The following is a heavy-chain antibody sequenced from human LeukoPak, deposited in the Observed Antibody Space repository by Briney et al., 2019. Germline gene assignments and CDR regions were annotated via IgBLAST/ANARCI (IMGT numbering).Heavy chain of an antibody. V-gene: IGHV3-23*01. D-gene: IGHD6-19*01. Sequence: PGGSLRLSCAASGFTFSSYAMSWVRQAPGKWLEWVSAISGSGGSTYYADSVTGRFTISRDNSKNTLYLQMNSLRAEDTAVYYCAKDRSGWTDLGYFDYWGQGTLVTVSS. CDR3: AKDRSGWTDLGYFDY. J-gene: IGHJ4*02. CDR2: ISGSGGST. CDR1: GFTFSSYA.